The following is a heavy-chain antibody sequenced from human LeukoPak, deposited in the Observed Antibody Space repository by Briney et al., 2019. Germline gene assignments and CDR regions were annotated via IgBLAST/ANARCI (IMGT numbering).Heavy chain of an antibody. CDR2: IYSTGST. D-gene: IGHD3-10*01. CDR3: ARDAGNYRSGGLDY. V-gene: IGHV4-4*07. CDR1: GDSIITYY. Sequence: TSETLSLTRSVSGDSIITYYWSWIRQPAEEGLEWNGRIYSTGSTNYNPSLKSRVTMSVDTSKNQFSLKLSSVTAADTAVYYCARDAGNYRSGGLDYWGQGTLVTVSS. J-gene: IGHJ4*02.